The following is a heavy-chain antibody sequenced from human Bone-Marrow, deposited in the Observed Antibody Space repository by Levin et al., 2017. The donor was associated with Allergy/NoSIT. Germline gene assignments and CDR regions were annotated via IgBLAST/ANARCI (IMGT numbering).Heavy chain of an antibody. D-gene: IGHD4-17*01. J-gene: IGHJ2*01. CDR1: GFTFNAYT. Sequence: GESLKISCAASGFTFNAYTMNWVRQTPGRGLEWVSSINSDSTYIYYADSVKGRFTISRDNAKNSLYLQMNSLSAEDAAVYYCARDYGDYTPWYFDLWGRGTLVIVSS. CDR3: ARDYGDYTPWYFDL. CDR2: INSDSTYI. V-gene: IGHV3-21*01.